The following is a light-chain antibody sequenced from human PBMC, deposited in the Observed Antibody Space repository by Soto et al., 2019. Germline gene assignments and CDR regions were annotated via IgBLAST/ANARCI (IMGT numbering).Light chain of an antibody. V-gene: IGLV1-47*01. Sequence: QSVLTQPPSASGTPGQRVTISCSGSSSNIGSNYVYWYQQLPGTAPKLLIYRNNQRPSGVPDRFSGSKSGTSASLAISGLRSEDEADYYCAAWDDSLSVVVXGGGTKLTVL. CDR3: AAWDDSLSVVV. CDR1: SSNIGSNY. J-gene: IGLJ2*01. CDR2: RNN.